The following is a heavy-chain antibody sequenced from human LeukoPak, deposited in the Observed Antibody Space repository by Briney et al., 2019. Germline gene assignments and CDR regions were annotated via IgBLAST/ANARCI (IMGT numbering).Heavy chain of an antibody. CDR1: GFTFSTYA. D-gene: IGHD2-2*01. J-gene: IGHJ3*02. CDR2: ISYDGSNK. CDR3: AIRGYCSSTSCLGAFDI. Sequence: PGGSLRLSCAASGFTFSTYALHWVRQVPGRGLEWVAFISYDGSNKYYADSVKGRFTISRDNSKNTLYLQMNSLRAEDTAVYYCAIRGYCSSTSCLGAFDIWGQGTMVTVSS. V-gene: IGHV3-30*03.